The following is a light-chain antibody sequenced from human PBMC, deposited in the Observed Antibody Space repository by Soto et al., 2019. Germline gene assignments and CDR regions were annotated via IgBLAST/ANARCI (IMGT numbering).Light chain of an antibody. CDR2: GAS. V-gene: IGKV3-15*01. Sequence: EIVMTQSPATLSVSPGETATLSCRASQSVSNNLVWYQQKPGQAPRLLIYGASTRATGIPARFSGSGSGTEFTLIISSLQSEDFAVYYCQQHYESVTFGGGTKVEI. J-gene: IGKJ4*01. CDR3: QQHYESVT. CDR1: QSVSNN.